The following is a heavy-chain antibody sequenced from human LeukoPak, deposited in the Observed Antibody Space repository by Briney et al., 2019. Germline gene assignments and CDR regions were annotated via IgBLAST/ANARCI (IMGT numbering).Heavy chain of an antibody. V-gene: IGHV3-21*01. Sequence: GGSLRLSCAASGFTFSSYSMNWVRQAPGKGLEWVSSISSSSTYIYHADSVKGRFTVSRDNAKNSLYLQMNSLRAEDTAVYYCARGDGDFDYWGQGTLVTVSS. D-gene: IGHD2-21*01. CDR2: ISSSSTYI. CDR3: ARGDGDFDY. J-gene: IGHJ4*02. CDR1: GFTFSSYS.